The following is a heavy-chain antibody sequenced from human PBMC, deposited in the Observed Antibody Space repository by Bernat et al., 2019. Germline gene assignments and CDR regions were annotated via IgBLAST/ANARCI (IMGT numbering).Heavy chain of an antibody. CDR3: ARDGATGGEEYYFDY. Sequence: QVQLVESGGGVVQPGRSLRLSCAASGFTFSSYAIHWVRQAPGKGLEWVAVISYDGSNKYYADSVKGRFTISRDNSKNTLYLQMNSLRAEDTAVYYCARDGATGGEEYYFDYWGQGTLVTVSS. J-gene: IGHJ4*02. CDR1: GFTFSSYA. V-gene: IGHV3-30-3*01. CDR2: ISYDGSNK. D-gene: IGHD2-21*01.